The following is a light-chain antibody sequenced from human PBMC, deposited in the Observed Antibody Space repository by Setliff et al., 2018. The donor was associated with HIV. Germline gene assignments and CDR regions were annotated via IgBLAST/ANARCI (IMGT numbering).Light chain of an antibody. CDR1: AGVATRDHY. CDR3: SLSYSYTRRV. Sequence: QAVVTQESSLTVAPGKTVTLTCASSAGVATRDHYPSWFQKRPGQAPTTLIYDTDARTSWTPDRFSGSLLGDKAALTLSAAQPDDEAEYFCSLSYSYTRRVFGPGTKVTV. CDR2: DTD. J-gene: IGLJ1*01. V-gene: IGLV7-46*01.